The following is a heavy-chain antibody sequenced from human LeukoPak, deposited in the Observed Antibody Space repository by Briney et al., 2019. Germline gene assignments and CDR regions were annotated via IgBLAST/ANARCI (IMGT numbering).Heavy chain of an antibody. Sequence: ASVKVSCKASGYTFTSYDINWVRQATGQGLEWMGWMNPNSGNTGYAQKFQGRVTMTRNTSISTAYMELSRLRSDDTAVYYCARVAMYSSSWYVAFDYWGQGTLVTVSS. CDR2: MNPNSGNT. J-gene: IGHJ4*02. CDR3: ARVAMYSSSWYVAFDY. CDR1: GYTFTSYD. D-gene: IGHD6-13*01. V-gene: IGHV1-8*01.